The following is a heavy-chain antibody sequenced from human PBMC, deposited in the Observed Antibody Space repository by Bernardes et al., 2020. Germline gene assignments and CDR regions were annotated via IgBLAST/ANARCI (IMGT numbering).Heavy chain of an antibody. Sequence: GGSLRLSCAASGFMFSSYAMHWVRQAPGKGLEWVAVISNDGITKHYADSVKGRFIISRDSPKTTLYLQMDTLRLEDTAVYYCARSLSSANGSPLDYWGQGTLVSVSS. CDR2: ISNDGITK. CDR1: GFMFSSYA. D-gene: IGHD2-8*01. J-gene: IGHJ4*02. V-gene: IGHV3-30-3*01. CDR3: ARSLSSANGSPLDY.